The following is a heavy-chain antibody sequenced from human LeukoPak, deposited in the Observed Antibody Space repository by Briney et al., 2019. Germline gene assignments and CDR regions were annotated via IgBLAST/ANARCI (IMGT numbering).Heavy chain of an antibody. CDR3: ARMSAIRARGAFDY. CDR1: GGSISSYY. Sequence: SETLSLTCTVSGGSISSYYWSWIRQPPGKGLEWIGYIYYSGSTNYNPSLKSRVTISVVTSKNQFSLKLSSVTAADTAVYYCARMSAIRARGAFDYWGQGTLVTVSS. J-gene: IGHJ4*02. D-gene: IGHD3-10*01. CDR2: IYYSGST. V-gene: IGHV4-59*01.